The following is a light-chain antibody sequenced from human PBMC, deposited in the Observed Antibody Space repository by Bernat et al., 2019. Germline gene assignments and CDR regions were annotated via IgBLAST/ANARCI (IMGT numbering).Light chain of an antibody. CDR1: GSNIGNNY. V-gene: IGLV1-51*01. Sequence: QSVLTQPPSVSAAPGQKVTLSCSGSGSNIGNNYVSWYQQLPGTAPKLLIYDNNKRPSGIPDRFSGSKSGTSATLGITGLQTGDEADYYCDTWDSSLTTWVCGGGTKLTVL. CDR2: DNN. J-gene: IGLJ3*02. CDR3: DTWDSSLTTWV.